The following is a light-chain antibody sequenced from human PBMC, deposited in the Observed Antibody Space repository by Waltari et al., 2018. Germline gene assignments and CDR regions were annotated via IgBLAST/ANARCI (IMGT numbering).Light chain of an antibody. Sequence: DIVVTQSPLSLHVTPGEPASISCMSSPSLLRSNGYNSLDWYVLKPGQSPQLLIYLGSNRASGVPERFSGSGSGTDFTLRISRVAAEDVGVYYCMLVLQTPRNTFGQGTRLEIK. CDR2: LGS. J-gene: IGKJ5*01. V-gene: IGKV2-28*01. CDR1: PSLLRSNGYNS. CDR3: MLVLQTPRNT.